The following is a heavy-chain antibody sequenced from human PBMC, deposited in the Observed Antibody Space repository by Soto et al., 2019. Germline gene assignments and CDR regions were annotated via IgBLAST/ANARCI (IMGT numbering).Heavy chain of an antibody. CDR1: GFTFSAHW. J-gene: IGHJ4*02. D-gene: IGHD2-15*01. CDR3: ARDNKWSLDY. CDR2: IKTDGSIT. V-gene: IGHV3-74*01. Sequence: GGSLRLSCPASGFTFSAHWMHWFRQAPGKGLVWVSHIKTDGSITRDADSVKGRFTISRDNARNTLYLQMNSLRAEDTAVYYCARDNKWSLDYWGQGTLVTVSS.